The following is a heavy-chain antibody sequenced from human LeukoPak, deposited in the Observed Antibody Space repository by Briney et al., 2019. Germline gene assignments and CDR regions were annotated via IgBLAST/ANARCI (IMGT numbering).Heavy chain of an antibody. CDR3: ATEQSPILRIAAAYYYYYMDV. CDR2: IIPIFGTA. J-gene: IGHJ6*03. Sequence: SVKVSCKASGGTFSSYAISWVRQAPGQGLDWMGRIIPIFGTANYAQKFQGRVTITTDESTSTAYMELSSLRSEDTAVYYCATEQSPILRIAAAYYYYYMDVWGKGTTVTVS. D-gene: IGHD6-13*01. V-gene: IGHV1-69*05. CDR1: GGTFSSYA.